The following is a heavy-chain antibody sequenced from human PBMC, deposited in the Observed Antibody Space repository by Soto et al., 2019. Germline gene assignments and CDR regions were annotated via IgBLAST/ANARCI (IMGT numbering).Heavy chain of an antibody. CDR3: VRGLFGVVIETYYYYYGMDV. CDR2: INAGNGNT. Sequence: GASVQVSCKASGYTFTRYAMHWVRQAPGQRLEWMGWINAGNGNTKYSQKFQGRVTITRDTSASTAYMELSSLRSEDTAVYYCVRGLFGVVIETYYYYYGMDVWGQGTTVTVSS. V-gene: IGHV1-3*01. J-gene: IGHJ6*02. CDR1: GYTFTRYA. D-gene: IGHD3-3*01.